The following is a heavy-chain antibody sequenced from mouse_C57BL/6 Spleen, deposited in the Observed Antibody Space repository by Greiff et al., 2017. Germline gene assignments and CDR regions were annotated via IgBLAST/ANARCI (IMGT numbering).Heavy chain of an antibody. CDR2: IRSKSSNYAT. D-gene: IGHD1-1*02. CDR3: VRDRWEMGVFDY. J-gene: IGHJ2*01. V-gene: IGHV10-3*01. CDR1: GFTFNTYA. Sequence: EVQGVESGGGLVQPKGSLKLSCAASGFTFNTYAMHWVRQAPGKGLEWVARIRSKSSNYATYYADSVKDRFTISRDDSQSMLYLQMNNLKTEDTAMYYCVRDRWEMGVFDYWGQGTTLTVSS.